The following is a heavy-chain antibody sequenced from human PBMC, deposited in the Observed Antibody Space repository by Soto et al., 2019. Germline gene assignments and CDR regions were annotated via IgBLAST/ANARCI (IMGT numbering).Heavy chain of an antibody. D-gene: IGHD2-15*01. V-gene: IGHV1-2*04. CDR2: INPNSGGT. CDR1: GYTFTGYY. Sequence: QVQLVQSGAEVKKPGASVKVSCKASGYTFTGYYMHWVRQAPGQGLEWMGWINPNSGGTNYAQKFQGWVTMTRDTSISTAYMELSRLRSDDTAVYYCAREIGVAATPHYYYYGMDVWGQGTTVTVSS. J-gene: IGHJ6*02. CDR3: AREIGVAATPHYYYYGMDV.